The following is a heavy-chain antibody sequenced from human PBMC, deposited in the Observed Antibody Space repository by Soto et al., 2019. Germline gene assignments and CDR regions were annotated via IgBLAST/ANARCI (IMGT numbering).Heavy chain of an antibody. CDR2: INSDGSST. D-gene: IGHD3-22*01. V-gene: IGHV3-74*01. Sequence: GGSLRLSCAASGFTFSSYWMHWVRQAPGKGLVWVSRINSDGSSTSYADSVKGRFTISRDNAKNTLYLQMNSLRAEDTAVYYCARDPSGYYFPYYYYYGMDVWGQGTTVTVSS. CDR1: GFTFSSYW. J-gene: IGHJ6*02. CDR3: ARDPSGYYFPYYYYYGMDV.